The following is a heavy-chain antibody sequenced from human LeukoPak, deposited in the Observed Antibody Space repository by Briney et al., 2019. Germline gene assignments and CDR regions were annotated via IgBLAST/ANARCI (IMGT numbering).Heavy chain of an antibody. D-gene: IGHD5-18*01. Sequence: SVKVSCKASGGTFSSYAISWVRQAPGQGLEWMGGIIPIFGTANYAQKFQGRVTITADESTSTAYMELSSLRSEDTAVYYCAREGIQLWRPDAFDIWGQGTMVTVSS. J-gene: IGHJ3*02. CDR2: IIPIFGTA. CDR1: GGTFSSYA. CDR3: AREGIQLWRPDAFDI. V-gene: IGHV1-69*13.